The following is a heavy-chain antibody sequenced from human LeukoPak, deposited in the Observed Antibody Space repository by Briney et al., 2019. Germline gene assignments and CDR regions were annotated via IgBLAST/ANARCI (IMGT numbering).Heavy chain of an antibody. CDR2: IGGSGGPI. V-gene: IGHV3-23*01. J-gene: IGHJ4*02. CDR1: GFTFNTYA. Sequence: PGGSLRLSCAASGFTFNTYALNWVRQAPGKGLEWVSAIGGSGGPIYYADSVEGRFTMSRDNSKNMVYLQMNSLRGEDTAIYYCAKAGPRYFDYWGQGTLVTVSS. CDR3: AKAGPRYFDY.